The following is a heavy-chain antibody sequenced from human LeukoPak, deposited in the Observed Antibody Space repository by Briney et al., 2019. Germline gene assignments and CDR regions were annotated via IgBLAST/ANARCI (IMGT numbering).Heavy chain of an antibody. CDR2: INSDGSST. CDR3: ATEGIAAAGIY. D-gene: IGHD6-13*01. V-gene: IGHV3-74*01. Sequence: GGSLRLSCAASGFTFSSYWMHWVRQAPGKGLVWVSRINSDGSSTSYADSVKGRFTISRDNGKNTLYRQMNSLRAEDTAVYYCATEGIAAAGIYWGQGTLVTVSS. CDR1: GFTFSSYW. J-gene: IGHJ4*02.